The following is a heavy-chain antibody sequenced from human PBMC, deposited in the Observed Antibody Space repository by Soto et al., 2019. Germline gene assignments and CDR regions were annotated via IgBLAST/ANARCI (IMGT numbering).Heavy chain of an antibody. J-gene: IGHJ4*02. CDR3: AKSGLRDLGELY. Sequence: EVQLLESGGGLVQPGGSRRLSCAASGFTFSSYAMSWVRQAPGKGLEWVSAISGSGGSTYYAYSVKGRFTISSDNSKNTLYLQMNSLRAEDTAVYYCAKSGLRDLGELYWGQGTLVTVSS. CDR2: ISGSGGST. D-gene: IGHD3-16*01. CDR1: GFTFSSYA. V-gene: IGHV3-23*01.